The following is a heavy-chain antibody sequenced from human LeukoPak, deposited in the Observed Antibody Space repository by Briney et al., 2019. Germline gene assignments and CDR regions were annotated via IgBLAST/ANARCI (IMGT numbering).Heavy chain of an antibody. V-gene: IGHV1-8*01. D-gene: IGHD6-6*01. CDR1: GYTFTSYD. Sequence: ASVNVSCNASGYTFTSYDINWVRHATGPGLEWMGLMNTNNGNTGYAQKFQGRVTMTRNTSISTAYMELSSLRSEDTAVYYCARKHGPSITARPRRKPYGMDVWGQGTTVTVSS. CDR3: ARKHGPSITARPRRKPYGMDV. CDR2: MNTNNGNT. J-gene: IGHJ6*02.